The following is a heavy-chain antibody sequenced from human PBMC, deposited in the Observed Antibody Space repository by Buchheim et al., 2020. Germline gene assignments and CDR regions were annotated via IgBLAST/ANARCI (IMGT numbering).Heavy chain of an antibody. CDR1: GFTFNTYE. CDR3: ARCLIAASDNYYGMGV. CDR2: ISPSAITT. V-gene: IGHV3-48*03. Sequence: EVQLVESGGGLVQPGGSLRVSCAASGFTFNTYEMNWVRQAPGKGLEWVSYISPSAITTYYADSVKGRFTISRDNAKNSLYLQMNSLRAEDTAVYYCARCLIAASDNYYGMGVWGQGT. J-gene: IGHJ6*02. D-gene: IGHD6-25*01.